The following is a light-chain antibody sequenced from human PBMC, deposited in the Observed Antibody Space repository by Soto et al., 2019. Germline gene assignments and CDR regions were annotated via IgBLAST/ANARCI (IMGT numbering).Light chain of an antibody. CDR3: QQRSNWLT. CDR2: DAS. CDR1: QSVSSY. Sequence: EIVLTQSPATLSLSPGERATLSCRASQSVSSYLAWYQQKPGQAPRLLIYDASNWATGIPARFSGSVSGTDFTLTISSLEPEDFAVYYCQQRSNWLTFGGGTKVEIK. J-gene: IGKJ4*01. V-gene: IGKV3-11*01.